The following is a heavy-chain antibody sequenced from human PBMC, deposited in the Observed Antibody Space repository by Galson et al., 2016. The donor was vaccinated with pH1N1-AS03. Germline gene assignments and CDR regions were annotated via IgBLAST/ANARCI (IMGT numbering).Heavy chain of an antibody. CDR2: TYYRSKWVT. D-gene: IGHD5-24*01. CDR1: GDSVSSNSVA. J-gene: IGHJ6*02. V-gene: IGHV6-1*01. CDR3: ARQIKGGMDV. Sequence: CAISGDSVSSNSVAWNWIRQSPSRGLEWLGRTYYRSKWVTEYPASVKSRITINSDTSKNQFSLQLNSVTPEDTALYFCARQIKGGMDVWGQGTTVTVSS.